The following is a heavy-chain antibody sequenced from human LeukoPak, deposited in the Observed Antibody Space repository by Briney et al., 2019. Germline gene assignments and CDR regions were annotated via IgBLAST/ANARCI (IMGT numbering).Heavy chain of an antibody. J-gene: IGHJ5*02. D-gene: IGHD6-13*01. CDR3: ARDSSSWYWFDP. CDR1: GYTFTSYA. V-gene: IGHV1-18*01. CDR2: ISAYNGNT. Sequence: ASVKVSCKASGYTFTSYAMNWVRQAPGQGLEWMGWISAYNGNTNYAQKLQGRVTMTTDTSTSTAYMELRSLRSDDTAVYYCARDSSSWYWFDPWGQGTLVTVSS.